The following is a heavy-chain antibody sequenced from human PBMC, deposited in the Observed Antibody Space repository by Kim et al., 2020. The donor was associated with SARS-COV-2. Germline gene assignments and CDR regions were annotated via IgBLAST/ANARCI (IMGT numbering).Heavy chain of an antibody. CDR3: ARQWLRSAYDI. D-gene: IGHD6-19*01. Sequence: GGSLRLSCAASGFTVSSNYMSWVRQAPGKGLEWVSVIYSGGSTYYVDSVKGRFIISRDNSKNTLYLQMNSLRAEDTAVYYCARQWLRSAYDIWGQGTMVTVSS. J-gene: IGHJ3*02. CDR2: IYSGGST. CDR1: GFTVSSNY. V-gene: IGHV3-66*02.